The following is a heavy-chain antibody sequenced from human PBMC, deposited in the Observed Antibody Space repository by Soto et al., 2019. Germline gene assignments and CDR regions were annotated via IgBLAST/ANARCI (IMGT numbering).Heavy chain of an antibody. CDR2: IYYSGST. CDR1: GGSISSYY. J-gene: IGHJ4*02. D-gene: IGHD3-22*01. V-gene: IGHV4-59*08. Sequence: SETLSLTCTVSGGSISSYYWSWIRQPPGKGLEWIGYIYYSGSTNYNPSLKSRVTISVDTSKNQFSLKLSSVTAADTAVYYCARHGYYDSSGVDYWGQGTLVTVSS. CDR3: ARHGYYDSSGVDY.